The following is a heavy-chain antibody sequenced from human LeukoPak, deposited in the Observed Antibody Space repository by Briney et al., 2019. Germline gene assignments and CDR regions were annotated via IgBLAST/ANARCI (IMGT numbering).Heavy chain of an antibody. CDR1: GYTFTSYG. CDR3: ARGGWLTTFAYNWFDP. CDR2: INPNSGGT. Sequence: ASVKVSCKASGYTFTSYGISWVRQAPGQGLEWMGWINPNSGGTNYAQKFQGRVTMTRDTSISTAYMELSRLRSDDTAVYYCARGGWLTTFAYNWFDPWGQGTLVTVSS. D-gene: IGHD3-16*01. J-gene: IGHJ5*02. V-gene: IGHV1-2*02.